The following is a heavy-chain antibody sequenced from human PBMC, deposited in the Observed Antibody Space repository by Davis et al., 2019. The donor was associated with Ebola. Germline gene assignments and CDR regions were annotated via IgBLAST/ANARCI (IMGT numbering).Heavy chain of an antibody. J-gene: IGHJ4*02. Sequence: GGSLRLSCAASGFSFSSYDMHWVRQAPGKGLEWVAVISYDGNYKYYADSVKGRFTISRDDSKNTLYLQMDSLRGEDTAVYYCAKDPEQQMDYWGQGTLVTVSS. V-gene: IGHV3-30*18. D-gene: IGHD1-14*01. CDR2: ISYDGNYK. CDR3: AKDPEQQMDY. CDR1: GFSFSSYD.